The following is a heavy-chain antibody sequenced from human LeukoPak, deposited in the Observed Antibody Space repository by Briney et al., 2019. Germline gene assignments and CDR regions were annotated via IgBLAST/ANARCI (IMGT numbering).Heavy chain of an antibody. D-gene: IGHD7-27*01. Sequence: GGSLRLSCAASGFTFSSYWMHWVRQAPGKGLVWVSRINSDGSSTSYADSVKGRFTISRDNAKNTLYLRMNSLRAEDTAVYYCARAGGLGIQNYYYYMDVWGKGTTVTVSS. CDR1: GFTFSSYW. CDR3: ARAGGLGIQNYYYYMDV. V-gene: IGHV3-74*01. CDR2: INSDGSST. J-gene: IGHJ6*03.